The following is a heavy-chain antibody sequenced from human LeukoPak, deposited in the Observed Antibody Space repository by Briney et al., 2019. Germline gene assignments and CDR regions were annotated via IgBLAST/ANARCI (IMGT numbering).Heavy chain of an antibody. V-gene: IGHV1-69*01. CDR3: ATGERITMVRGVIAPHFDY. CDR2: IIPIFGTA. CDR1: GGTFSSYA. J-gene: IGHJ4*02. Sequence: GSSVKVSCKASGGTFSSYAISWVRQAPGQGLEWMGGIIPIFGTANYAQKFQGRVTITADESTSTAYMELSSLRSEDTAVYYCATGERITMVRGVIAPHFDYWGQGTLVTVSS. D-gene: IGHD3-10*01.